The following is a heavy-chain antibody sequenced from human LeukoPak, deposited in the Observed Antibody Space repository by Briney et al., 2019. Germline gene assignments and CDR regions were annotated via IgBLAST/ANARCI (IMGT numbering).Heavy chain of an antibody. V-gene: IGHV3-23*01. CDR2: ISGSGDNT. CDR1: GFTFSSYA. D-gene: IGHD1-26*01. J-gene: IGHJ6*02. Sequence: GGSLRLSCAASGFTFSSYAMSWVRQAPGKGLEWVSGISGSGDNTYYADSVKGRFTISRDNSKNTLYVQVNSLGTEDTAAYYCARVRSGSSAGNYGMDVWGQGTTVTVSS. CDR3: ARVRSGSSAGNYGMDV.